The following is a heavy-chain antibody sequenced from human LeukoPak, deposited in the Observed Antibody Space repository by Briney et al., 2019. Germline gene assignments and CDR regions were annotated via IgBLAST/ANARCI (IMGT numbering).Heavy chain of an antibody. CDR1: GFTVSSNY. J-gene: IGHJ6*03. Sequence: PGGSLRLSCAASGFTVSSNYMSWVRRAPGKGLEWVSVIYSGGSTYYADSVKGRFTISRDNSKNTLYLQMNSLRAEDTAVYYCARDRLYEDTAMDYYYYMDVWGKGTTVTVSS. CDR2: IYSGGST. D-gene: IGHD5-18*01. V-gene: IGHV3-53*01. CDR3: ARDRLYEDTAMDYYYYMDV.